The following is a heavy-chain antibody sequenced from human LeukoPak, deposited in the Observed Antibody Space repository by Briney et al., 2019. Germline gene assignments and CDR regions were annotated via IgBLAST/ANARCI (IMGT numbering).Heavy chain of an antibody. Sequence: SVKVSCKASGGTFSSYAISWVRQAPGQGLEWMGRIIPILGIANYAQKFQGRVTITADKSTSTAYMELSSLRSEDTAVYYCARDSGSIVVVVAATNYGMDVWGQGTTVTVSS. CDR3: ARDSGSIVVVVAATNYGMDV. CDR1: GGTFSSYA. D-gene: IGHD2-15*01. J-gene: IGHJ6*02. V-gene: IGHV1-69*04. CDR2: IIPILGIA.